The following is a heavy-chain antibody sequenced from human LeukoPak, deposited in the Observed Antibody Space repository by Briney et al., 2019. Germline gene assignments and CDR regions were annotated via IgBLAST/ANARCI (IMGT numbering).Heavy chain of an antibody. CDR3: ARQARKTDAFDI. CDR1: GYTFTSYG. J-gene: IGHJ3*02. Sequence: ASVKVSCKASGYTFTSYGINWVRQATGQGLEWMGWMNPNSGNTGYAQKFQGRVTMTRNTSISTAYMELSSLRSEDTAVYYCARQARKTDAFDIWGQGTMVTVSS. CDR2: MNPNSGNT. V-gene: IGHV1-8*02.